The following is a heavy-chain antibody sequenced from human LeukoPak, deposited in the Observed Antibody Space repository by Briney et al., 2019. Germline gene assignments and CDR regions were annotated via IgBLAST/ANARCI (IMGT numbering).Heavy chain of an antibody. CDR3: GYCSGGSCRRGYYFDY. D-gene: IGHD2-15*01. J-gene: IGHJ4*02. CDR2: IYYSGST. Sequence: SETLSLTCTVSGGSVSSGIFYWHWIRQPAGKTLEWIGSIYYSGSTYYNPSLKSRVTISVDTSKNQFSLKLSSVTAADTAVYYCGYCSGGSCRRGYYFDYWGQGTLVTVSS. CDR1: GGSVSSGIFY. V-gene: IGHV4-39*01.